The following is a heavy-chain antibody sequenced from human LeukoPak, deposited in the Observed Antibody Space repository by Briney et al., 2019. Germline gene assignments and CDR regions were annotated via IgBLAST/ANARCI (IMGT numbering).Heavy chain of an antibody. Sequence: GGSLRLSCAASGFTFSSFTMNWVRQAPGKGLEWVSSISSSSSYIYSADSVKGRFTISRDNARNSLYLRMNSLRAEDTAVYYCARDPGAYSISPIDYWGQGTLVTVSS. D-gene: IGHD6-6*01. CDR2: ISSSSSYI. CDR3: ARDPGAYSISPIDY. J-gene: IGHJ4*02. CDR1: GFTFSSFT. V-gene: IGHV3-21*01.